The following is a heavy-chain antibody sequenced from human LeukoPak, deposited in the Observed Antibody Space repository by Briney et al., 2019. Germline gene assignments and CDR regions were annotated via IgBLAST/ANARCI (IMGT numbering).Heavy chain of an antibody. CDR2: ISSSYGTT. CDR3: ARDYYDGSAYYSYYEY. CDR1: GFTFSRYV. J-gene: IGHJ4*02. Sequence: GGSLRLSCAASGFTFSRYVMSWVRQAPGKGLEWVSSISSSYGTTYYADSVKGRFTISRDNSKNTLSLQMNSLRAEDTAVYYCARDYYDGSAYYSYYEYWGQGTLVTVSS. V-gene: IGHV3-23*01. D-gene: IGHD3-22*01.